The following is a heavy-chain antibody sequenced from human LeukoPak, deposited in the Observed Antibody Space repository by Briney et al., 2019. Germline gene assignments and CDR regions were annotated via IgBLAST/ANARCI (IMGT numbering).Heavy chain of an antibody. CDR3: ARGTDYGVNYFDY. V-gene: IGHV4-61*02. Sequence: SETLSLTCTVSGGSINSGSYYWSWIRQPAGKGLEWIGRIYTSGSTNYNPSLKSRVTISVDTSKNQFSLKLSSMTAADTAVYYCARGTDYGVNYFDYWGQGTLVTVSS. CDR1: GGSINSGSYY. CDR2: IYTSGST. J-gene: IGHJ4*02. D-gene: IGHD4-17*01.